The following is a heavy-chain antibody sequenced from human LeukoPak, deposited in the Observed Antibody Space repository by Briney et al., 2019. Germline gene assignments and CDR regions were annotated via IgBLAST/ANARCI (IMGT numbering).Heavy chain of an antibody. V-gene: IGHV3-23*01. J-gene: IGHJ4*02. CDR2: ISDSGGNS. D-gene: IGHD6-19*01. CDR1: GFNFNNYG. CDR3: AKGSLSGSSGWYSPFDY. Sequence: GGSLRLSCAASGFNFNNYGMGWVRQAPGKGLEWVSGISDSGGNSYYADSVKGRFTISRDNSKNTLYLQMNSLRAEDTAVYYCAKGSLSGSSGWYSPFDYWGQGTLVTVSS.